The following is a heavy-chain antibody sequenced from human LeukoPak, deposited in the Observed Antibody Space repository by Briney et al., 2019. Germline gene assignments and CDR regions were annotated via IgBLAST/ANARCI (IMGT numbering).Heavy chain of an antibody. CDR2: VSSGSRTV. Sequence: GGSLRLSCAASGFSFGDYSMNWVRQAPGKGLEWVSYVSSGSRTVVYADSVKGRFTISRDNVKNSVYLQMNSLRDEDTAVYYCVRDSAWAFDIWGQGTMVTVSS. CDR3: VRDSAWAFDI. J-gene: IGHJ3*02. CDR1: GFSFGDYS. V-gene: IGHV3-48*02.